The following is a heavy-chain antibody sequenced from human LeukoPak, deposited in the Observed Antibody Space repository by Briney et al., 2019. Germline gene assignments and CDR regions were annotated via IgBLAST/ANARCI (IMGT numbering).Heavy chain of an antibody. V-gene: IGHV3-23*01. Sequence: GGSLRLSCEASGFTFSNHAMSCVRQAPGKGLEWVSTVTASARRTYYADSVQGRFTISRDNSNNTLFLQVNSLRADDTAVYHCAKWGFSDRSGANFHSWGQGTLVTVSS. CDR3: AKWGFSDRSGANFHS. CDR2: VTASARRT. J-gene: IGHJ4*02. CDR1: GFTFSNHA. D-gene: IGHD3-22*01.